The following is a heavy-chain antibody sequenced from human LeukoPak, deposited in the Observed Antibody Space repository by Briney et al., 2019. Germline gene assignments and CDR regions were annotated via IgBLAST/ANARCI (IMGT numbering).Heavy chain of an antibody. J-gene: IGHJ4*02. D-gene: IGHD4-17*01. V-gene: IGHV4-4*07. CDR3: ARDAPHYGDYVYFDY. Sequence: SSETLSLTCTVSGGSISSYYWSWIRQPAGKGLEWIGRIYTSGSANYNPSLKSRVTMSVDTSKNQFSLKLSSVTAADTAVYYCARDAPHYGDYVYFDYWGQGTLVTVSS. CDR1: GGSISSYY. CDR2: IYTSGSA.